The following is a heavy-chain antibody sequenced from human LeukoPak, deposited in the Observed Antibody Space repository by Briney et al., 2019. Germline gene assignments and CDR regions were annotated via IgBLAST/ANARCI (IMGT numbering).Heavy chain of an antibody. CDR1: GGSFNGFY. CDR3: ARGLGREALYDFWSGSVVHNWFDP. D-gene: IGHD3-3*01. Sequence: PSETLSLTCAVYGGSFNGFYWSWIRQLPGKGLDWIAEINHSGSTKYNPSLKSRVTISVDTSKNQFSLELRSVTAADTAVYYCARGLGREALYDFWSGSVVHNWFDPWGQGNLVTLSS. V-gene: IGHV4-34*01. J-gene: IGHJ5*02. CDR2: INHSGST.